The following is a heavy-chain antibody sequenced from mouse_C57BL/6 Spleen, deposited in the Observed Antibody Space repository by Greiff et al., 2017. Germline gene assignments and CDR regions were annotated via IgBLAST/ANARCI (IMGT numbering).Heavy chain of an antibody. CDR1: GYTFTDYE. Sequence: QVQLKQSGAELVRPGASVTLSCKASGYTFTDYEMHWVKQTPVHGLEWIGAIDPETGGTAYNQKFKGQAILSADKSSSTAYMELRSLTSEYAAVYYYTREGLYWGQGTTLTVSS. J-gene: IGHJ2*01. V-gene: IGHV1-15*01. CDR3: TREGLY. CDR2: IDPETGGT. D-gene: IGHD3-1*01.